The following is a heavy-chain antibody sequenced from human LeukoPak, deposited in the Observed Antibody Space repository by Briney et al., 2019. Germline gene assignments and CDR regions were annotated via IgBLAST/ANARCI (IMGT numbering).Heavy chain of an antibody. J-gene: IGHJ4*02. CDR2: ISSRSSYI. CDR1: GFTFSSYT. CDR3: ARAGYGEGYFDY. Sequence: GGSLRLSCAASGFTFSSYTMNWVRQAPGKGLEWVSSISSRSSYIYYADSVKGRFTISRDNAKNSLYLQMNSLRAEDTALYYCARAGYGEGYFDYWGQGTLVTVSS. D-gene: IGHD4-17*01. V-gene: IGHV3-21*04.